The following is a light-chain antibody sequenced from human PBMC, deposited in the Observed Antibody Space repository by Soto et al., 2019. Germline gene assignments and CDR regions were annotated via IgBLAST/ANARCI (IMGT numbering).Light chain of an antibody. CDR2: GAS. CDR1: QSISSY. CDR3: QQSFSTLLS. J-gene: IGKJ4*01. Sequence: DIELTQSPSSLSASVGDRVTITCRASQSISSYLNWYQQKGGKAPKLLIHGASSLQSGVPLRFSATGSGTDFSLTIVSLQPEDVATYYCQQSFSTLLSFGGGTKVAI. V-gene: IGKV1-39*01.